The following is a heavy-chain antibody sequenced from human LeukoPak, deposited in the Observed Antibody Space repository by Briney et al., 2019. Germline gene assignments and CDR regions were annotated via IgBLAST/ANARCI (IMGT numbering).Heavy chain of an antibody. D-gene: IGHD5-18*01. Sequence: SETLSLTCTVSGGSISSYYWSWIRQPPGKGLEWIGYIYTSGSTNYNPSLKSRVTISVDTSKNQFSLKLSSVTAAVTAVYYCARHAPGYSNINWFDPWGQGTLVTVSS. CDR3: ARHAPGYSNINWFDP. CDR2: IYTSGST. CDR1: GGSISSYY. V-gene: IGHV4-4*09. J-gene: IGHJ5*02.